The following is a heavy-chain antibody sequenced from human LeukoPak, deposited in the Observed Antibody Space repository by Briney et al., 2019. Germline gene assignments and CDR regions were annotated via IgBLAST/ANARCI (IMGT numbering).Heavy chain of an antibody. V-gene: IGHV1-2*02. CDR3: ARPASVSSGRYGMDV. J-gene: IGHJ6*02. CDR1: GYTFTGYY. CDR2: INPNSGGT. Sequence: GSVKVSCKASGYTFTGYYMHWVRQAPGQGLEWMGWINPNSGGTNSAQKFQGRVTMTRDTSISTAYMELSRLRSDDTAVYYWARPASVSSGRYGMDVWGQGTTVTVSS. D-gene: IGHD6-19*01.